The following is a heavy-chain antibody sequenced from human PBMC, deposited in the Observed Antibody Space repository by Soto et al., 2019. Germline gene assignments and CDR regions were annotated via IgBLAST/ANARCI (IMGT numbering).Heavy chain of an antibody. CDR1: GFTFSSYG. V-gene: IGHV3-30*18. Sequence: QVQLVESGGGVVQPGRSLRLSCAASGFTFSSYGMHWVRQAPGKGLEWVALISYDGSNKYYADSVKGRFTISRDNSKNTLDLQINSLRAEATAVYFCAKNSGYSYGFPFEYRGQGTLVTVSS. D-gene: IGHD5-18*01. CDR2: ISYDGSNK. CDR3: AKNSGYSYGFPFEY. J-gene: IGHJ4*02.